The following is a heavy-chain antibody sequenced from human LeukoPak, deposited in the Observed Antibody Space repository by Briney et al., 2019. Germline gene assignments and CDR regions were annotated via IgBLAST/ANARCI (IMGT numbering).Heavy chain of an antibody. J-gene: IGHJ4*02. D-gene: IGHD3-22*01. V-gene: IGHV3-7*01. CDR2: IKQDGSEK. Sequence: PGGSLRLSCAASGFTVSSNYMSWVRQAPGKGLEWVANIKQDGSEKYYVDSVKGRFTISRDNAKNSLYLQMNSLRAEDTAVYYCARGANVDMIVVVITDYYFDYWGQGTLVTVSS. CDR3: ARGANVDMIVVVITDYYFDY. CDR1: GFTVSSNY.